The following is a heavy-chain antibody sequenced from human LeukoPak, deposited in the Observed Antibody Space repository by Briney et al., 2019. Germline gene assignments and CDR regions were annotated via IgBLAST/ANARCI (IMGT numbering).Heavy chain of an antibody. Sequence: GGSLRLSCAASGFTFSTYSMNWLRPAPGKGLGWVSSISPDSNYKYYVDSVKGRFTISRDNAKSSLYLQMNSLRAEDTAVYYRVRGGYRGFDYEYWGQGTLVTVSS. CDR2: ISPDSNYK. D-gene: IGHD5-12*01. CDR1: GFTFSTYS. J-gene: IGHJ4*02. CDR3: VRGGYRGFDYEY. V-gene: IGHV3-21*01.